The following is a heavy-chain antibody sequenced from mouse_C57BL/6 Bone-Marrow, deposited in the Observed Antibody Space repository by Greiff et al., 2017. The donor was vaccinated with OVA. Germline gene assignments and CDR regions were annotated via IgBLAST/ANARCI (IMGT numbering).Heavy chain of an antibody. CDR1: GFTFSDYG. Sequence: DVQLVESGGGLVKPGGSLKLSCAASGFTFSDYGMHWVRQAPEKGLEWVAYISSGSSTIYYADKVKGRFTISRDNAKNTLFLQLTSLRSEDTAMYYCARGLDYYGSSPYFDYWGQGTTLTVSS. CDR3: ARGLDYYGSSPYFDY. D-gene: IGHD1-1*01. J-gene: IGHJ2*01. V-gene: IGHV5-17*01. CDR2: ISSGSSTI.